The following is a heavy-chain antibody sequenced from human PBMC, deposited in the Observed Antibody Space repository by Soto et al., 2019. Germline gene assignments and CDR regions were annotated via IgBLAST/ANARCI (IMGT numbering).Heavy chain of an antibody. CDR2: ISNDGSNK. CDR1: NFTFSNYG. Sequence: QVPLVESGGGVVQPGRSLRLSCAASNFTFSNYGMHWVRQAPGKGLEWVALISNDGSNKYYTDSVKGRFTISRDNSRNTLSLQMNSLRADDTAVYYCAKDGADTGTYYFDYWGQGTLITVSS. D-gene: IGHD1-26*01. V-gene: IGHV3-30*18. CDR3: AKDGADTGTYYFDY. J-gene: IGHJ4*02.